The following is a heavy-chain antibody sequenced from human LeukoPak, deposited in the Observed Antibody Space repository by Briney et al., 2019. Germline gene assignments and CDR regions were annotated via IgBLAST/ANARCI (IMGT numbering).Heavy chain of an antibody. Sequence: PGGSLRLSCEASGFTFSKSWMSWVRQAPGMGLEWVANINERRSAPYYVDSVKGRFTISRDNTKNSLYLQMNSLRVEDTGVYFCARDGEGYPRWGQGTLVTVSS. D-gene: IGHD2-21*01. CDR3: ARDGEGYPR. CDR2: INERRSAP. V-gene: IGHV3-7*01. J-gene: IGHJ4*02. CDR1: GFTFSKSW.